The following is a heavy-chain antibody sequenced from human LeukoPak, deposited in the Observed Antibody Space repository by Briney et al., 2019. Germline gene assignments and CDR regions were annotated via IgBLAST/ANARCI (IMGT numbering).Heavy chain of an antibody. Sequence: GESLKISCKGSGYSFTSYWIGWVRQMPGKGLEWMGIIYPGDSDTRYSPSFQGQVTISADKSISTAYLQWSSLKASDTAMYYCARQVYGYSYGFPSYGSSYYMDVWGKGTTVTISS. J-gene: IGHJ6*03. D-gene: IGHD5-18*01. CDR1: GYSFTSYW. V-gene: IGHV5-51*01. CDR2: IYPGDSDT. CDR3: ARQVYGYSYGFPSYGSSYYMDV.